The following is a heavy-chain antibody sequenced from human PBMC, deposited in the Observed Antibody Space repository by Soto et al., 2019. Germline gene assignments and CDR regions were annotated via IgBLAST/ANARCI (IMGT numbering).Heavy chain of an antibody. CDR3: AESSRASPDPHWYFDL. Sequence: GGSLRLSCAASGFTFSSYAMSWVRQAPGKGLEWVSAISGSGGSTYYADSVKGRFTISRDNSKNTLYLQMNSLRAEDTAVYYCAESSRASPDPHWYFDLWGRGTLVTVSS. D-gene: IGHD6-13*01. V-gene: IGHV3-23*01. J-gene: IGHJ2*01. CDR1: GFTFSSYA. CDR2: ISGSGGST.